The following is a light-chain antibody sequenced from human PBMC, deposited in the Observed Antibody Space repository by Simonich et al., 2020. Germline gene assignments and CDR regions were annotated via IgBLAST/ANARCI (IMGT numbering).Light chain of an antibody. V-gene: IGLV2-14*01. CDR2: DVN. CDR1: SSDVGGYNY. J-gene: IGLJ2*01. Sequence: SALTQPASVSVSPGQSITISCTVTSSDVGGYNYVSWYQPHPGQAPKLMIYDVNKRPSGVSNRFSGSKSGNTASLTNSGLQAEDEADYYCSSYTSSSTLVFGGGTKLTVL. CDR3: SSYTSSSTLV.